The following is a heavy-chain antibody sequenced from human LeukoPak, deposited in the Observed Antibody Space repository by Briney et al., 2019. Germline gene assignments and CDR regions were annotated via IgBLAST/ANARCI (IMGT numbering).Heavy chain of an antibody. CDR2: IYPGDSDT. Sequence: GESLKISCKGSGYSFTTYWIGWVRQMPGKGLEWMGIIYPGDSDTRYSPSFQGQVTISADKSTSTACLQWSSLKASDTAMYYCARHEDLNWFDPWGQGTQVTVSS. V-gene: IGHV5-51*01. J-gene: IGHJ5*02. CDR3: ARHEDLNWFDP. CDR1: GYSFTTYW.